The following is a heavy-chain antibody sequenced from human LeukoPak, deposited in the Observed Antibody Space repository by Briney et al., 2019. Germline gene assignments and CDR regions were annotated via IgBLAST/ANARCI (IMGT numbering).Heavy chain of an antibody. D-gene: IGHD3-9*01. V-gene: IGHV3-30*03. J-gene: IGHJ4*02. CDR3: ARDGDILTGHYKFYFDY. Sequence: GRSLRLSCAASGFTFSGYGMHWVRQAPGKGLEWGAVISYDGSNKYYADSVKGRLTISRDNSKNSLFLQMNSLKAEDTAVYYCARDGDILTGHYKFYFDYWGQGSLVTVSS. CDR2: ISYDGSNK. CDR1: GFTFSGYG.